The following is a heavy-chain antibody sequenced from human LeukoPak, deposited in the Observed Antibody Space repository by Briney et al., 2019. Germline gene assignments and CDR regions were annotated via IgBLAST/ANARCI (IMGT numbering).Heavy chain of an antibody. CDR1: GYSFTSYW. Sequence: GESLKISRKGSGYSFTSYWIGWVRHMPGKSLEWMGSIYPGDSDTRYSPSFQGQVTVSADMSISTAYLQWSSLKASDTAMYYCARLESCYDSSGCHGDYWGQGTLVTVSS. CDR3: ARLESCYDSSGCHGDY. CDR2: IYPGDSDT. J-gene: IGHJ4*02. V-gene: IGHV5-51*01. D-gene: IGHD3-22*01.